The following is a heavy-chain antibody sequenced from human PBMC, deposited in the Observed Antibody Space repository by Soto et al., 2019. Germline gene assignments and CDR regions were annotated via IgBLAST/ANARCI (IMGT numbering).Heavy chain of an antibody. J-gene: IGHJ6*02. Sequence: GGSLRLSCAASGFTFSSYAMHWVRQAPGKGLEWVAVISHDGSNKYYADSVKGRFTISRDNSKNTLYLQMNSLRAEDTAVYYCARDLAAAPPGTDYYYYGMDVWGQGTTVTVSS. CDR1: GFTFSSYA. CDR3: ARDLAAAPPGTDYYYYGMDV. D-gene: IGHD6-13*01. V-gene: IGHV3-30-3*01. CDR2: ISHDGSNK.